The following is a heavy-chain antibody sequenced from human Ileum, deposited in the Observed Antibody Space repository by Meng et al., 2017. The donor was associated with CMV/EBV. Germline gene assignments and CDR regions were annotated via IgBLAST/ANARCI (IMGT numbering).Heavy chain of an antibody. CDR2: IYSSGST. V-gene: IGHV4-4*07. J-gene: IGHJ4*02. CDR3: AREESVGIAVTGTFDY. CDR1: GVFISRNF. D-gene: IGHD6-19*01. Sequence: QVPLHASGSVLVSPSEPRPLTCTVSGVFISRNFWSGVRAPAGKGLEWIWRIYSSGSTFYNPSLNSRVTMSVDTSKNQFSLSLASVTAADTAIYFCAREESVGIAVTGTFDYWGQGILVTVSS.